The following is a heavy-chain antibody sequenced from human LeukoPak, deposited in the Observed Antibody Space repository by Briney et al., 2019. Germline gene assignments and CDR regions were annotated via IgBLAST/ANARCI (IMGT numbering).Heavy chain of an antibody. Sequence: HPGGSLRLSCAASGFTFNSYAMSWVRQAPGKGLEWVSAISGSGGSTFYADSVKGRFTISRDNSKNTLYLQMNSLRAEDTAVYYCARDGILWFGIKGYFDYWGQGTLVTVSS. CDR3: ARDGILWFGIKGYFDY. D-gene: IGHD3-10*01. CDR1: GFTFNSYA. CDR2: ISGSGGST. V-gene: IGHV3-23*01. J-gene: IGHJ4*02.